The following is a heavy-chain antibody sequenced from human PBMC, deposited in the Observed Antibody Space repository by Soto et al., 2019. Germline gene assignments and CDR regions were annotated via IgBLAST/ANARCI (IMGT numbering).Heavy chain of an antibody. V-gene: IGHV3-30*18. CDR3: AKGRFDVVTISPFDH. CDR1: GVTFSSFG. CDR2: ISYDGTEE. Sequence: GGALRVSCSASGVTFSSFGMHWVRQAPGKGLEWVAVISYDGTEEKYADSVKGRATVSRDNSKNTVYLQMNRLRGDDSAIYYCAKGRFDVVTISPFDHWGQGTLVPVSS. D-gene: IGHD3-3*02. J-gene: IGHJ4*01.